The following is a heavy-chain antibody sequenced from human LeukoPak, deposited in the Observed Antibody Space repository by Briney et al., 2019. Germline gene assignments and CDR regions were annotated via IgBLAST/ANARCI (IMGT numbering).Heavy chain of an antibody. CDR3: AKLVRPVPAASIQH. V-gene: IGHV3-23*01. CDR2: ISGSGGST. CDR1: GFAFSSYA. J-gene: IGHJ1*01. Sequence: GGSLRLSCAASGFAFSSYAMSWVRQAPGKGLEWVSAISGSGGSTYYADSVKGRFTISRDNSKNTLYLQMNSLRAEDTAVYYCAKLVRPVPAASIQHWGQGTLVTVSS. D-gene: IGHD2-2*01.